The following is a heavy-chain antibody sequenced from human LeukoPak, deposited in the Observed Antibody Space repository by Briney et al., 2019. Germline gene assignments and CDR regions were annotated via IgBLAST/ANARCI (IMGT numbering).Heavy chain of an antibody. CDR3: ALLAVASDLDY. CDR1: GFPFSVYE. J-gene: IGHJ4*02. V-gene: IGHV3-48*03. Sequence: GGSLRLSCAVSGFPFSVYEMNWVRQAPGKGLEWVSNIGSSGTTIYYADSVRGRFSISRDNAKSSLYLQMNSLRVEDTAVYYCALLAVASDLDYWGQGALVTVSS. D-gene: IGHD6-19*01. CDR2: IGSSGTTI.